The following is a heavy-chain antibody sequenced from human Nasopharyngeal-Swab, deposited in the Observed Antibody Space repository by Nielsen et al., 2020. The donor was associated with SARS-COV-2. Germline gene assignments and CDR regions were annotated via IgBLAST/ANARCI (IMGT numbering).Heavy chain of an antibody. CDR1: GGSISSGGYY. J-gene: IGHJ5*02. V-gene: IGHV4-31*03. CDR3: ARGPEHEGYSYGWNWFDP. CDR2: IYYSGST. D-gene: IGHD5-18*01. Sequence: SETLSLTCTVSGGSISSGGYYWSWIRQPPGKGLEWIGYIYYSGSTYYNPSLKSRVTISVDTSKNQFSLKLSSVTAADTAVYYCARGPEHEGYSYGWNWFDPWGQGTLVTVSS.